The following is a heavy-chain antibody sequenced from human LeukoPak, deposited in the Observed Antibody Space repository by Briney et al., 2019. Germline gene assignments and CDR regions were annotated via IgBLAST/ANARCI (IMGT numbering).Heavy chain of an antibody. CDR1: GGSISSSSYY. CDR2: INHSGST. J-gene: IGHJ1*01. CDR3: ARGPLYCGGDCTTEEYFQH. V-gene: IGHV4-39*07. Sequence: SETLSLTCTVSGGSISSSSYYWGWLRQPPGRGLEWIGEINHSGSTNYNPSLKSRVTISVDTSKNQFSLKLSSVTAADTAVYYCARGPLYCGGDCTTEEYFQHWGQGTLVTVSS. D-gene: IGHD2-21*02.